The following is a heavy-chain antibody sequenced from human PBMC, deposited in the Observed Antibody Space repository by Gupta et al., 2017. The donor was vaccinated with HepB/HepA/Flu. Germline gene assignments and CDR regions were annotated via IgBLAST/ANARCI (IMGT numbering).Heavy chain of an antibody. V-gene: IGHV3-33*01. J-gene: IGHJ4*02. CDR2: ILYDVSNK. CDR3: ARDTWAFDY. CDR1: GFTFSSYG. Sequence: QVQLVESGGAVVQPGRSLRISCAASGFTFSSYGMHWVGQAPGQGLEWVAFILYDVSNKYYADSVKGGFTISRDNSKNTLYLQMNSLRAEDTAVYYCARDTWAFDYWGQGTLVTVSS.